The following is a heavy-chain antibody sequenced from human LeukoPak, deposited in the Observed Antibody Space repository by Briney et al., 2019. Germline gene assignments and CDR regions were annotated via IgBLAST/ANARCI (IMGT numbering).Heavy chain of an antibody. D-gene: IGHD6-13*01. CDR1: GFTFSWYW. J-gene: IGHJ4*02. CDR3: ARIGYSSSSIDY. Sequence: GGSLRLSCAASGFTFSWYWMSWVRQAPGKGLEWVANIKEDGIIKYYVDSVKGRLTISRDNAKSSVYPQVNSLRAEDTALYYCARIGYSSSSIDYWGQGTLVTVSS. V-gene: IGHV3-7*01. CDR2: IKEDGIIK.